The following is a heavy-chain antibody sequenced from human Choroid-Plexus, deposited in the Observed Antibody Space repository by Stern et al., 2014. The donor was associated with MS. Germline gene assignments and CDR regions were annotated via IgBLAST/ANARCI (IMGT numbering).Heavy chain of an antibody. V-gene: IGHV3-23*04. CDR1: GITFSNYG. J-gene: IGHJ4*02. CDR2: IFLSGGNP. D-gene: IGHD2-21*01. CDR3: VRDNRVITY. Sequence: EVQLVESGGGLKQPGEPLRLSCAAAGITFSNYGMGWVRQPPGTGLEWFSAIFLSGGNPFYVDSVKGRFTISRDNSEETLYLQMTSLRAEDTALYYCVRDNRVITYWGQGVLVTVAS.